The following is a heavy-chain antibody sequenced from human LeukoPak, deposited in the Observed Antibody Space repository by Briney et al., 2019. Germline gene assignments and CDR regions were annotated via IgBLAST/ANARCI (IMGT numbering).Heavy chain of an antibody. CDR1: GFTFSSYA. CDR3: AKEGYSSGWPPKSDY. CDR2: ISGSGGST. V-gene: IGHV3-23*01. D-gene: IGHD6-19*01. Sequence: PGGSLGLSCAASGFTFSSYAMSWVRQAPGKGLEWVSAISGSGGSTYYADSVKGRFTISRDNSKNTLYLQMNSLRAEDTAVYYCAKEGYSSGWPPKSDYWGQGTLVTVSS. J-gene: IGHJ4*02.